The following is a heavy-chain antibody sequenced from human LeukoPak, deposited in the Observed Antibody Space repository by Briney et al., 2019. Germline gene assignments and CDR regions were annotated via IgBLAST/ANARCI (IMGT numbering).Heavy chain of an antibody. CDR3: ARLGGETTRFDL. CDR2: IKQDGIPK. Sequence: PGGSLRLSCAASGFTFRNYWMSWVRQAPGRGLDWVATIKQDGIPKHYVDSVKGRFTISRDNAANSLYLHMDSLRVEDTAVYYCARLGGETTRFDLWGQGALVTVSS. J-gene: IGHJ5*02. CDR1: GFTFRNYW. D-gene: IGHD3-16*01. V-gene: IGHV3-7*01.